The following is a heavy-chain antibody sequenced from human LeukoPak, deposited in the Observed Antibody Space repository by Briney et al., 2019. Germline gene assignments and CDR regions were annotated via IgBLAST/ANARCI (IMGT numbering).Heavy chain of an antibody. V-gene: IGHV3-7*01. Sequence: GGSLRLSCAASGFPFNVQTMSWVRQAPGKGLDWVASMRQDGSEIYYVDSVKGRFTISRDNPKNSLYLQMHSLRAEDTAVYYCAKGGATRGRFENWGQGTLVTVSS. J-gene: IGHJ4*02. CDR1: GFPFNVQT. CDR2: MRQDGSEI. D-gene: IGHD1-26*01. CDR3: AKGGATRGRFEN.